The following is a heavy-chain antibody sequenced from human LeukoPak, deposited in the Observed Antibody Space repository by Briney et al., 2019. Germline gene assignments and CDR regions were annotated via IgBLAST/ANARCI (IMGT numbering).Heavy chain of an antibody. CDR2: ISSSGSTI. CDR1: GFIISDYY. D-gene: IGHD6-6*01. V-gene: IGHV3-11*01. Sequence: GGSLRLSCAASGFIISDYYMSWIRQAPGKGLEWVSYISSSGSTIYYADSVKGRFTISRDNAKNSLYLQMNSLRAEDTAVYYCARVAGTSIAARGFDYWGQGTLVTVSS. J-gene: IGHJ4*02. CDR3: ARVAGTSIAARGFDY.